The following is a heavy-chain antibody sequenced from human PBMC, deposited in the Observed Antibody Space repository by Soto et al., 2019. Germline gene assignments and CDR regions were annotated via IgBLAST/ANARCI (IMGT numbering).Heavy chain of an antibody. CDR1: GFTFSTYG. J-gene: IGHJ4*02. Sequence: EVQLLESGGGLVQPGGSLRLSCTASGFTFSTYGMSWVRQAPGKGLEWVSSLSGDGTTTYYIDSVKGRFTISRDNSRNTLTLQMNSLRTEDTAVYYCAKDITFDSSAYNYWGLGILVTVSS. V-gene: IGHV3-23*01. D-gene: IGHD3-22*01. CDR3: AKDITFDSSAYNY. CDR2: LSGDGTTT.